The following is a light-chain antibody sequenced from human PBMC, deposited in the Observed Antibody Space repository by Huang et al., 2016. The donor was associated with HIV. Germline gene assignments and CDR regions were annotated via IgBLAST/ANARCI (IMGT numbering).Light chain of an antibody. CDR2: DAS. CDR1: QSVRNY. J-gene: IGKJ1*01. V-gene: IGKV3-11*01. CDR3: QQRSDWPPWT. Sequence: EIVLTQSPATLSLSPGERATLSCRASQSVRNYLAWYQQKPGQPPRLLIYDASNRATGTPARFSGSGSGTDFTLTISSLEPEDFAVYYCQQRSDWPPWTFGQGTKVEIK.